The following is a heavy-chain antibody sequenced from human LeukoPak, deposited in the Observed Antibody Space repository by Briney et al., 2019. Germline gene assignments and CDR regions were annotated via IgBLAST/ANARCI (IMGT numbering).Heavy chain of an antibody. J-gene: IGHJ1*01. V-gene: IGHV3-30*18. CDR2: IAHDESTI. CDR3: AKDRIVISFGDVSKH. CDR1: GFIFSGYG. Sequence: GGSLRLSCAASGFIFSGYGMHWVRQAPGKGLEWVALIAHDESTIHYADSVKGRFTISRDNSKITLYLQMNNLRVEDTAIYYCAKDRIVISFGDVSKHWGQGTLVTVSS. D-gene: IGHD3-10*01.